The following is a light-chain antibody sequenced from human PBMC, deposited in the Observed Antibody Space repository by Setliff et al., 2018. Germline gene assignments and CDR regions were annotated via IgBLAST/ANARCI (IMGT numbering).Light chain of an antibody. J-gene: IGKJ3*01. V-gene: IGKV1-9*01. CDR1: QDISSY. Sequence: DIQLTQSPSFLSASVGDRVTITCRASQDISSYLGWYQQKPGKAPRLLIYAASTLQSGVPSRFSGSGSGTEFTLTISSLQPEDVATYYCQQLYSYPRTFGPGTKVDIK. CDR3: QQLYSYPRT. CDR2: AAS.